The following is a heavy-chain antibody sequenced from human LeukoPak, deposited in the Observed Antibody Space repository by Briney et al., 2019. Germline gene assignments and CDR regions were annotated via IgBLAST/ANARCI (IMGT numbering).Heavy chain of an antibody. CDR3: AVPYCSSTSCFPPPGY. V-gene: IGHV4-59*12. CDR1: GGSISSYY. Sequence: PSETLSLTCTVSGGSISSYYWSWIRQPPGKGLEWIAYIYYSGSTNYHPSLKSLVTISVDTSKNQFSLKLSSVTAAVTAGYYCAVPYCSSTSCFPPPGYWGQGTLVTDSS. J-gene: IGHJ4*02. CDR2: IYYSGST. D-gene: IGHD2-2*01.